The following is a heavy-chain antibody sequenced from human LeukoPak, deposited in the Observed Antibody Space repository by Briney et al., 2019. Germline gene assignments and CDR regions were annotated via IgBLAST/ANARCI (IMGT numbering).Heavy chain of an antibody. J-gene: IGHJ4*02. V-gene: IGHV1-69*05. CDR1: GGTFSSYA. D-gene: IGHD3-22*01. CDR2: IIPIFGTA. CDR3: ARDLYYYDSSGYYSEYFDY. Sequence: ASVKVSCKASGGTFSSYAISWVRQTPGQGLEWMGRIIPIFGTANYAQKFQGRVTITTDESTSTAYMELSSLRSEDTAVYYCARDLYYYDSSGYYSEYFDYWGQGTLVTVSS.